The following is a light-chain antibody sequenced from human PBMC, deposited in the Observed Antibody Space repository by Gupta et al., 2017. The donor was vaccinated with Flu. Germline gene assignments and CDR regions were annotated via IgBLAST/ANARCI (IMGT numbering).Light chain of an antibody. CDR2: EVS. CDR3: SSYSSSSPNV. Sequence: QSALTQPDSESGSPGQSITISCTGTSSDIGGYNYVSWYQQHPGKAPKLMIYEVSNRPSGVSNRFSGSKSGNTASLTISGLQAEDEADYYCSSYSSSSPNVFGTGTRVTVL. J-gene: IGLJ1*01. V-gene: IGLV2-14*01. CDR1: SSDIGGYNY.